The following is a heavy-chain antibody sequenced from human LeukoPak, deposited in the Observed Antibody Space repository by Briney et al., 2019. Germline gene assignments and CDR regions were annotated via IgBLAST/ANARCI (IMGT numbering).Heavy chain of an antibody. Sequence: GASVKVSCKASGYTFTGYYMHWVRQAPGQGLEWMGWINPNSGGTNYARKFQGRVTMTRDTSISTAYMELSRLRSDDTAVYYCAREVNYYDSSGPDYWGQGTLVTVSS. CDR2: INPNSGGT. J-gene: IGHJ4*02. V-gene: IGHV1-2*02. CDR1: GYTFTGYY. D-gene: IGHD3-22*01. CDR3: AREVNYYDSSGPDY.